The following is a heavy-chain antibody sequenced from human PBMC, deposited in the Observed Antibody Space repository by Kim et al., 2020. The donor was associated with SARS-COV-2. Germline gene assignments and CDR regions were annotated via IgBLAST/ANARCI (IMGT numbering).Heavy chain of an antibody. D-gene: IGHD2-2*01. V-gene: IGHV3-64*01. CDR3: ARSVRLQDYYGMDV. Sequence: ANSVKCRFTISRDNAKNTLYRQMGSLRAEDMAVYYCARSVRLQDYYGMDVWGQGTTVTVSS. J-gene: IGHJ6*02.